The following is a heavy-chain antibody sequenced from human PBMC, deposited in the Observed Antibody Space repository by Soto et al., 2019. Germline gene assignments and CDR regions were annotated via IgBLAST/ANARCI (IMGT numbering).Heavy chain of an antibody. CDR3: ARPIAVAGQYGMDV. Sequence: PGASQQISCKGSGYSFTSYWIAWVRQMPGKGLEWMGIIYPDDSDTRYSPSFQGQVTISADKSISTAYLQWSSLKASDTAMYYCARPIAVAGQYGMDVWGQGTTVTVSS. CDR2: IYPDDSDT. CDR1: GYSFTSYW. V-gene: IGHV5-51*01. D-gene: IGHD6-19*01. J-gene: IGHJ6*02.